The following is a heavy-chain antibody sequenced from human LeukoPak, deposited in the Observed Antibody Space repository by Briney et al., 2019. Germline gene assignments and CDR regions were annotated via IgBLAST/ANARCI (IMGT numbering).Heavy chain of an antibody. Sequence: GGSLRLSCAASGFTFSSYAMSWVRQAPGKGLECVSDISTSGGSTYYADSVKGRFTISRDNSKNTLYLQMNSLRAEDTAVYYCAKVVGPTPYFFDYWGQGTLATVSS. J-gene: IGHJ4*02. CDR1: GFTFSSYA. CDR2: ISTSGGST. CDR3: AKVVGPTPYFFDY. V-gene: IGHV3-23*01. D-gene: IGHD1-26*01.